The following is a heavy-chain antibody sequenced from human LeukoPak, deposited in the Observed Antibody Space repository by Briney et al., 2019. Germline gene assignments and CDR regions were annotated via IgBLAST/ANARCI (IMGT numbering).Heavy chain of an antibody. CDR3: ARHVRQQLPPKAFDY. V-gene: IGHV4-39*01. CDR1: GGSISSGIYY. Sequence: SETLSLTCTVSGGSISSGIYYWGWIRQPPGKGLEWIGSIYYSGNTYYNPSLKSRVTISVDTSKNQLSLKLDSVTAADTAVYYCARHVRQQLPPKAFDYWGQGTLVTVSS. J-gene: IGHJ4*02. D-gene: IGHD6-13*01. CDR2: IYYSGNT.